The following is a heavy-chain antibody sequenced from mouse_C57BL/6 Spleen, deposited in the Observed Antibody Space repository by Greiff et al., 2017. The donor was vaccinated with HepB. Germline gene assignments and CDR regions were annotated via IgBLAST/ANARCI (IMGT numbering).Heavy chain of an antibody. D-gene: IGHD1-1*01. Sequence: QVRLKQPGAELVKPGASVKMSCKASGYTFPSYWITWVKQRPGQGLEWIGDIYPGSGSTNYNEKFKSKATLTVDTSSSTAYMQLSSLTSEDSAVYYCAREGDYYGSSYYFDYWGQGTTRTVSS. CDR1: GYTFPSYW. J-gene: IGHJ2*01. V-gene: IGHV1-55*01. CDR3: AREGDYYGSSYYFDY. CDR2: IYPGSGST.